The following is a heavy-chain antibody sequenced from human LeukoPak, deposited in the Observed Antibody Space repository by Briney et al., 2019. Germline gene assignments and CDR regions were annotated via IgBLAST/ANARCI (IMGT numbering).Heavy chain of an antibody. CDR1: GGSISSYY. D-gene: IGHD6-13*01. CDR3: ASHPVGSSWHGDWWFDP. J-gene: IGHJ5*02. V-gene: IGHV4-59*08. CDR2: IYYSGST. Sequence: SETLSLTCTVSGGSISSYYWSWIRQPPGKGLEWIGYIYYSGSTNYNPSLKSRVTISVDTSKNQFSLKLSSVTAADTAVYYCASHPVGSSWHGDWWFDPWGQGTLVTVSS.